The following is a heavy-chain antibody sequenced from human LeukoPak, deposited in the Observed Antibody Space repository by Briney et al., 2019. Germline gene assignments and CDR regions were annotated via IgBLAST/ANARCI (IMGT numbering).Heavy chain of an antibody. CDR1: GGSISSGDYY. CDR3: ARDPYYDFWSGSTYYGMDV. J-gene: IGHJ6*02. CDR2: IYYSGST. D-gene: IGHD3-3*01. Sequence: SETLSLTCTVSGGSISSGDYYWSWIRQPPGKGLEWIGYIYYSGSTYYNPSLKSRVTISVGTSKNQFSLKLSSVTAADTAVYYCARDPYYDFWSGSTYYGMDVWGQGTTVTVSS. V-gene: IGHV4-30-4*01.